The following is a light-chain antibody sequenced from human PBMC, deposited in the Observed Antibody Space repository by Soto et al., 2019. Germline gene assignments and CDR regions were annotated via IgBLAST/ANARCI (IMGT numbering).Light chain of an antibody. CDR1: SSDVGSYNF. Sequence: QSALTQPASVSGSPGQSIIISCTGTSSDVGSYNFVSWYQQHPGKAPKLMIYEVSKRPSGVSNRFSGSKSGNTASLTISGLQPEDEADYYCCSYAGNSGVFGGGTKVT. V-gene: IGLV2-23*02. CDR2: EVS. J-gene: IGLJ3*02. CDR3: CSYAGNSGV.